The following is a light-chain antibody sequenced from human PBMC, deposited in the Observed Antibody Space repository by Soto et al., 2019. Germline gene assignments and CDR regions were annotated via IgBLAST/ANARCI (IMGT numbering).Light chain of an antibody. V-gene: IGKV3-20*01. Sequence: EIVLTQSPGTLSLSPGERVTLCCRASQSVSSSYLAWYQQNPGQAPRLLIYGASSRAAGIPDRFSGSGSGTDFTLTISRLEPEDFAVYYCQQYGGSPLTFGGGTKVEIK. CDR2: GAS. CDR3: QQYGGSPLT. CDR1: QSVSSSY. J-gene: IGKJ4*01.